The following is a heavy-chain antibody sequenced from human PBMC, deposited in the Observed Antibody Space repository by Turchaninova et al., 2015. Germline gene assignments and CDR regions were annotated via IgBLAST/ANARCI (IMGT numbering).Heavy chain of an antibody. CDR2: INQSGDN. V-gene: IGHV4-34*02. J-gene: IGHJ4*02. D-gene: IGHD1-26*01. CDR1: GGSLRGSY. Sequence: QVQLQQWGAGLLKPSETLSLSCAVSGGSLRGSYWAWLRQPPGRGLEWIGEINQSGDNKSNPSLKSLITFAIDSSKTQISLRLTSMTATDTAIYYCATRYDAWWEPGVFFDCWGQGTLVTVSS. CDR3: ATRYDAWWEPGVFFDC.